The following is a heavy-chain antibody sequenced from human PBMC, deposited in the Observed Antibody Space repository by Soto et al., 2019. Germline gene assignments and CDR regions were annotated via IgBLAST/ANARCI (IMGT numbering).Heavy chain of an antibody. V-gene: IGHV4-61*01. Sequence: SETLSLTCTVSGGSVSSGSYYWSWIRQPPGKGLEWIGYVYYSGSTNYNPSLKSRVTISVDTSKNQFSLKLSSVTAADTAVYYGARGHQYYGDYDTYSSSYGMEVWGQGTTVTVSS. D-gene: IGHD4-17*01. CDR2: VYYSGST. CDR1: GGSVSSGSYY. CDR3: ARGHQYYGDYDTYSSSYGMEV. J-gene: IGHJ6*02.